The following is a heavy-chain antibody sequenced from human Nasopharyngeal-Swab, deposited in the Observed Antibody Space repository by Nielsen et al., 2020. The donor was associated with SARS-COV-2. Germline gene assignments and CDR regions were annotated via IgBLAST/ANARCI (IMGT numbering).Heavy chain of an antibody. J-gene: IGHJ6*02. V-gene: IGHV5-51*01. Sequence: GSLRLSCKGSGYSFTSYWIGWVRQMPGKGLEWMGIIYPGDSDTRYSPSFQGQVTISADKSISTAYLQWSSLKASDTAMYYCASPAIAVAGTGDYGMDVWGQGTTVTVSS. CDR3: ASPAIAVAGTGDYGMDV. CDR1: GYSFTSYW. D-gene: IGHD6-19*01. CDR2: IYPGDSDT.